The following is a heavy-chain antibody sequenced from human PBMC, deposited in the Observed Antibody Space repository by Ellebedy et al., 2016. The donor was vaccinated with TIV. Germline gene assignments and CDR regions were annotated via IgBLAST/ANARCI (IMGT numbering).Heavy chain of an antibody. Sequence: PGGSLRLSCAVSGFTFSSHWMHRVRQSPGKGLVWVSRIKTDGSRTSYADSVKGRFTISRDNAKNTLYLQMNSLRAEDTAVYYCARDTIVGVTGFDYWGQGTLVTVSS. D-gene: IGHD1-26*01. V-gene: IGHV3-74*01. J-gene: IGHJ4*02. CDR1: GFTFSSHW. CDR3: ARDTIVGVTGFDY. CDR2: IKTDGSRT.